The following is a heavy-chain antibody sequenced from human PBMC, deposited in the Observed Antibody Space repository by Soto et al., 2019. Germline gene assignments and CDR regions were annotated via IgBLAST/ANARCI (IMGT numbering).Heavy chain of an antibody. CDR3: AKDYRSGYYYFDY. D-gene: IGHD3-3*01. J-gene: IGHJ4*02. V-gene: IGHV3-9*01. CDR1: GFTFDDYA. Sequence: VQLVESGGGLVQPGRSLRLSCAASGFTFDDYAMHWVRQAPGKGLEWVSGISWNSGSIGYADSVKGRFTISRDNAKNSLYPQMNSLRAEDTALYYCAKDYRSGYYYFDYWGQGTLVTVSS. CDR2: ISWNSGSI.